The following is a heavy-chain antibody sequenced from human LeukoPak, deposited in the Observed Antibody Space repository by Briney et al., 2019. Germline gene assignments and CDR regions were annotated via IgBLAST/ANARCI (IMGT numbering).Heavy chain of an antibody. CDR3: ARQVSDYYYYYIDV. J-gene: IGHJ6*03. V-gene: IGHV4-39*01. CDR1: AGSISSTAYY. D-gene: IGHD5/OR15-5a*01. CDR2: IYYSETT. Sequence: SETLSLTCTVSAGSISSTAYYWDWIRQPPGKGLEWIGSIYYSETTYYSSSLKSRVTISLNTSKNQFSLRLSSATAADTAVYYCARQVSDYYYYYIDVWGKGATVTVSS.